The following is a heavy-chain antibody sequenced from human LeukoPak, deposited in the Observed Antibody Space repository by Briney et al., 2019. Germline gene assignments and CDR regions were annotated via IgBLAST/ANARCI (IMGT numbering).Heavy chain of an antibody. Sequence: QAGGSLRLSCAASGFTFTSHWMHWVRQTPGKGLVWVSGIKNDGNDTAYADSVKGRFTISRDNAKNTLYLQMDSLRAEDTAVYYCARDMNPTVFDFWGQGTLVTVSS. CDR3: ARDMNPTVFDF. J-gene: IGHJ4*02. D-gene: IGHD3-16*01. V-gene: IGHV3-74*01. CDR1: GFTFTSHW. CDR2: IKNDGNDT.